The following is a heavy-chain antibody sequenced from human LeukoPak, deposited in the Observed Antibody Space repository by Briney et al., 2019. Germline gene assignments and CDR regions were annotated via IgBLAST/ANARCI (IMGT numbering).Heavy chain of an antibody. V-gene: IGHV3-48*01. CDR1: GFSFSTYS. D-gene: IGHD1-26*01. Sequence: GGSLRLSCAASGFSFSTYSMNWVRQPPGKGLEGVSYIDTTGNTIHYADSVKGRFTVSRDKAKSSLSLQMNSLRVEDTAMYYCTKARGAGSHDDFDYWGQGTLVTVSS. J-gene: IGHJ4*02. CDR3: TKARGAGSHDDFDY. CDR2: IDTTGNTI.